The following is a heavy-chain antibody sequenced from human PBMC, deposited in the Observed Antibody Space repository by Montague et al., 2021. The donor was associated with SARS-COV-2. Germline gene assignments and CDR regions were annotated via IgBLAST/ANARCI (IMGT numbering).Heavy chain of an antibody. CDR1: GGSFSGYY. CDR2: INDRGVTNX. Sequence: SETLSLTCAVYGGSFSGYYWTWIRQSPGKGLEWIAEINDRGVTNXNYNPSLGSRVTISADTSKNQFSLKLRSVTAADTAVYYCARWDPQTLTVISLRGKSANDYWGQGTLVTVSS. V-gene: IGHV4-34*01. CDR3: ARWDPQTLTVISLRGKSANDY. D-gene: IGHD4-11*01. J-gene: IGHJ4*02.